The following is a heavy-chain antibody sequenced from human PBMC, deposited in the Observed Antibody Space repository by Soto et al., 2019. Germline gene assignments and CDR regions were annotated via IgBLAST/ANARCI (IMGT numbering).Heavy chain of an antibody. D-gene: IGHD1-26*01. CDR1: GGSFKRYD. V-gene: IGHV1-69*14. CDR3: DRGVDLLGDVSLYCLDV. CDR2: IIPVFGTP. Sequence: QVPLVQSGAEVRKPGSSVKVSCKAYGGSFKRYDISWVRQAPGQGLEWMGKIIPVFGTPNYARKFQDKVSITVVKSTTSANMERRSLTTEDTGVYNCDRGVDLLGDVSLYCLDVWGQGTTVTVAS. J-gene: IGHJ6*02.